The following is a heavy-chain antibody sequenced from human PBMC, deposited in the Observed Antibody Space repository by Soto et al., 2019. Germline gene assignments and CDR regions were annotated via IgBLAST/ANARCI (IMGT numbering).Heavy chain of an antibody. CDR2: ISTNGGST. CDR1: AFTLSSSA. D-gene: IGHD3-22*01. CDR3: VKGEYYYDGSAYYPFDY. V-gene: IGHV3-64D*06. Sequence: HPERWMRRSGSAGAFTLSSSAMHWVRQAPGKGLEYVSSISTNGGSTHYADSVKGRFTISRDNSKNTVYLQMSSLRAEDTAVYYCVKGEYYYDGSAYYPFDYWGQGT. J-gene: IGHJ4*02.